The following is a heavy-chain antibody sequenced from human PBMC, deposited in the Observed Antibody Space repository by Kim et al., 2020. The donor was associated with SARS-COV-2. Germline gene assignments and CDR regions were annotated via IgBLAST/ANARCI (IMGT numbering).Heavy chain of an antibody. Sequence: GSTYYADSVKGRFTISRDNSKNPLYLQMNSLRAEDTAVYYCARNSWPFDYWGQGTLVTVSS. CDR3: ARNSWPFDY. V-gene: IGHV3-66*01. CDR2: GST. D-gene: IGHD6-13*01. J-gene: IGHJ4*02.